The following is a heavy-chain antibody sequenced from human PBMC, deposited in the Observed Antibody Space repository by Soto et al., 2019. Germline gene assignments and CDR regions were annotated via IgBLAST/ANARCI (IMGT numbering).Heavy chain of an antibody. Sequence: PSETLSLTCTVSGGSISSSSYYWGWIRQPPGKGLEWIGSIYYSGSTYYNPSLKSRVTISVDTSKNQFSLKLSSVTAADTAVYYCARCQPGSENWFDPWGQGTLVTVSS. CDR1: GGSISSSSYY. CDR2: IYYSGST. D-gene: IGHD2-2*01. V-gene: IGHV4-39*01. CDR3: ARCQPGSENWFDP. J-gene: IGHJ5*02.